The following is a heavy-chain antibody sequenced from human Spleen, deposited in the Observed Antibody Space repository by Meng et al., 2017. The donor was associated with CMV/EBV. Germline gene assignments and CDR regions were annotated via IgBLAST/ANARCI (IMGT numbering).Heavy chain of an antibody. D-gene: IGHD2-2*01. CDR2: INPNSGGT. CDR1: GYNFTNYY. CDR3: ARSYQLLFLSFDY. Sequence: ASVKVSCKTSGYNFTNYYMHWVRQASGQGLEWMGWINPNSGGTNYAQKFQGRVTMTRDTSISTAYMELSRLRSDDTAVYYCARSYQLLFLSFDYWGQGTLVTVSS. J-gene: IGHJ4*02. V-gene: IGHV1-2*02.